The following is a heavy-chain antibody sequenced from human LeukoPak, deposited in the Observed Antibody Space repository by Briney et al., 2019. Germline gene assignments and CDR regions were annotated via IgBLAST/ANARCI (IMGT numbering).Heavy chain of an antibody. CDR2: INPNSDGT. D-gene: IGHD4-17*01. J-gene: IGHJ4*02. CDR1: GYTFTDDY. V-gene: IGHV1-2*02. CDR3: AGNHYGGYVH. Sequence: ASVKVSCKASGYTFTDDYMHWVRQAPGQGLEWMGWINPNSDGTNNAQKFQGRVTMTRDTSINTAYMELSSLRSDDTAIYYCAGNHYGGYVHWGQGTLVTVSS.